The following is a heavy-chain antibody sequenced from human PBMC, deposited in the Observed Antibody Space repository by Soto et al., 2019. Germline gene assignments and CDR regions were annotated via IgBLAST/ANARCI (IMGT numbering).Heavy chain of an antibody. J-gene: IGHJ2*01. V-gene: IGHV1-69*06. CDR2: IIPIFGTA. D-gene: IGHD2-2*02. Sequence: GASVKVSCKASGGTFSSYAISWVRQAPGQGLEWMGGIIPIFGTANYAQKFQGRVTITADKSTSTAYMELSSLRSEDTAVYYCAREGVPAAIRHWYFDLWGRGTLVTVS. CDR1: GGTFSSYA. CDR3: AREGVPAAIRHWYFDL.